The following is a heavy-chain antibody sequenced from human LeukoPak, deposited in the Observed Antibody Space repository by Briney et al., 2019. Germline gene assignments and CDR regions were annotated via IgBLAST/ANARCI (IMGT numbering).Heavy chain of an antibody. V-gene: IGHV4-59*12. CDR1: GGSISSYY. J-gene: IGHJ4*02. CDR2: IYYSGST. Sequence: SETLSLTCTVSGGSISSYYWSWIRQPPGKGLEWIGYIYYSGSTNYNPSLKSRVTISVDTSKNQFSLKLSSVTAADTAVYYCARVLRYMVRGVIWGSYFDYWGQGTLVTVSS. D-gene: IGHD3-10*01. CDR3: ARVLRYMVRGVIWGSYFDY.